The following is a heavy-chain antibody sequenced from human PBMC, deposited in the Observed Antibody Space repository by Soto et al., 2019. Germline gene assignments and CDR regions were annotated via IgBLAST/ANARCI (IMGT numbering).Heavy chain of an antibody. CDR3: ARDGGGGYYDSSGYMGV. D-gene: IGHD3-22*01. J-gene: IGHJ4*02. V-gene: IGHV3-53*02. CDR2: IYSDGKT. CDR1: GITVSTNY. Sequence: EVQLVETGGGLIQPGGSLRLSCAASGITVSTNYMSWVRQAPGKGLEWVSVIYSDGKTFYADSVKGRFTISRDNSQNTVSLQMNSLRADETAVYYCARDGGGGYYDSSGYMGVWGQGTLVTVSS.